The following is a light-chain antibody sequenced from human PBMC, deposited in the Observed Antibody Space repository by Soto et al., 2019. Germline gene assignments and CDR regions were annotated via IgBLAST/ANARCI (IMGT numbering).Light chain of an antibody. J-gene: IGKJ1*01. CDR1: QPISDY. CDR3: QQSYNTPRT. CDR2: TAS. V-gene: IGKV1-39*01. Sequence: DIQMTQSPSSLSASVGDRVTITCRTSQPISDYLNWYQQKPGKAPSLLIYTASSLQTGVPSRFSGSGSGTHFTLTISSLQPEDFATYYCQQSYNTPRTFGQGTKVDIK.